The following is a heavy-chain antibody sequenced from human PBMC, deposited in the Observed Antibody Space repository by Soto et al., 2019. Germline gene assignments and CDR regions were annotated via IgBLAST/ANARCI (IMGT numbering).Heavy chain of an antibody. CDR3: ASQNIVAPSGIFDY. D-gene: IGHD5-12*01. Sequence: EEQLVESGGGLVQPGGSLRLSCVDSGLTFNTYWMTWVRQAPGKGLEWVANINQDGSEKYYVDSVKGRFTISRDNAKNSLDLQMNSLRAEDTAVYYCASQNIVAPSGIFDYWGQGTLVTVSS. CDR2: INQDGSEK. V-gene: IGHV3-7*01. CDR1: GLTFNTYW. J-gene: IGHJ4*02.